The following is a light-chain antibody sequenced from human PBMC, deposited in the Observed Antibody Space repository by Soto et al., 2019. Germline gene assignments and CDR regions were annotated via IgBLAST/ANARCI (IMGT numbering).Light chain of an antibody. CDR2: HAS. V-gene: IGKV3-15*01. J-gene: IGKJ4*01. CDR3: QQYNKWPLT. CDR1: QSVSSN. Sequence: EIVMTQSPATLSVSPGERATLSCRASQSVSSNLAWYQQKPGQAPRLLIYHASTRATGIPARFSGSGSGTEFTLTISSLQSEEFAVYYCQQYNKWPLTFGGGTKVEIK.